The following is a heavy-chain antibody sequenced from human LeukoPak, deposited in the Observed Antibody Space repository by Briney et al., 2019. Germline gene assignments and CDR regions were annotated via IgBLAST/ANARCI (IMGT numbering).Heavy chain of an antibody. CDR2: INAGNGNT. D-gene: IGHD6-19*01. CDR1: GYSFSTYT. CDR3: AWQEVAGTEGPTLDY. V-gene: IGHV1-3*01. Sequence: ASVKVSCKASGYSFSTYTMNWVRQAPGQRLEWMGWINAGNGNTKYSQKLQGRVTMTTDTSTSTAYMELRSLRSDDTAVYYCAWQEVAGTEGPTLDYWGQGTLVTVSS. J-gene: IGHJ4*02.